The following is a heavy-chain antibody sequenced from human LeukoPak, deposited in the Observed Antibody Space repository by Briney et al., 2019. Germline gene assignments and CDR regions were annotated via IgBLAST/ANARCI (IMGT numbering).Heavy chain of an antibody. D-gene: IGHD3-3*01. J-gene: IGHJ4*02. CDR2: FDPGDGET. Sequence: ASVKVSCKVSGYTLTELSMHWVRQAPGKGLEWMGGFDPGDGETIYAQKFQGRVTMTEDTSTDTAYMELSSLRSEDTAVYYCATDQGAYYDFWSGYYIWGQGTLVTVSS. CDR1: GYTLTELS. CDR3: ATDQGAYYDFWSGYYI. V-gene: IGHV1-24*01.